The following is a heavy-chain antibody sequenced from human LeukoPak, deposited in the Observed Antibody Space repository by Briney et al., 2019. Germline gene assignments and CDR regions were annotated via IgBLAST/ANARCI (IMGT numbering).Heavy chain of an antibody. CDR2: IYDSGRT. D-gene: IGHD3-22*01. CDR3: AKAGYSSGYFFYFDY. Sequence: SETLSLTCTVSGGSVNCGSYLWTWIRQSPGKRMEFVGYIYDSGRTNYNPSLKSRLTISVDTSKNLFSLKLSSVTAADTAVYYCAKAGYSSGYFFYFDYWGQGTLVTVSS. CDR1: GGSVNCGSYL. V-gene: IGHV4-61*01. J-gene: IGHJ4*02.